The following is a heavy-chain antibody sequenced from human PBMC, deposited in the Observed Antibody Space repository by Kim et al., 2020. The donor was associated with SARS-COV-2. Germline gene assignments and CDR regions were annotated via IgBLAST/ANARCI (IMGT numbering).Heavy chain of an antibody. J-gene: IGHJ4*02. CDR2: ISSRGGT. Sequence: GGSLRLSCVASGFTFSSYAMSWVRQAAGKGLEWVSAISSRGGTYSADSVKGRFTISRDNSKSTLYLQMNSLRAEDAAKYYCVKSLDAGGYNYERGGDYWGQGALVTVSS. CDR1: GFTFSSYA. V-gene: IGHV3-23*01. D-gene: IGHD2-8*02. CDR3: VKSLDAGGYNYERGGDY.